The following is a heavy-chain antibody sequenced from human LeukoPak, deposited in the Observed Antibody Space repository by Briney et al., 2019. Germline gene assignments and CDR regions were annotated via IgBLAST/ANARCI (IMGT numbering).Heavy chain of an antibody. D-gene: IGHD3-9*01. J-gene: IGHJ4*02. V-gene: IGHV3-23*01. CDR2: ISGSGGST. CDR3: AKSPYYDILTGYYGDY. Sequence: GSLRLSCAASGFTFSSYAMSWVHQAPGKGLEWVSAISGSGGSTYYADSVKGRFTISRDNSKNTLYLQMNSLRAEDTAVYYCAKSPYYDILTGYYGDYWGQGTLVTVSS. CDR1: GFTFSSYA.